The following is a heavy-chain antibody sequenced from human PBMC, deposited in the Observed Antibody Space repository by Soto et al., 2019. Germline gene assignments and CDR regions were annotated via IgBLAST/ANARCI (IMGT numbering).Heavy chain of an antibody. CDR1: GYTFTGYY. V-gene: IGHV1-2*04. CDR3: ARAYYDILTGYYYYYGMDV. CDR2: INPNSGGT. J-gene: IGHJ6*02. Sequence: ASVKVSCKASGYTFTGYYMHWVRQGPGQGLEWMGWINPNSGGTNYAQKFQGWVTMTRDTSISTAYMELSRLRSDDTAVYYCARAYYDILTGYYYYYGMDVWGQGTTVTVSS. D-gene: IGHD3-9*01.